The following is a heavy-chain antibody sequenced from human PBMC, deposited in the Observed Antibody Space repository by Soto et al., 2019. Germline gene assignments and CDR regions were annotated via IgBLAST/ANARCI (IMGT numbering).Heavy chain of an antibody. CDR2: ISGSGGST. Sequence: GGSLRLSCAASGFTFSSYAMSWVRQAPGKGLEWVSAISGSGGSTYYADSVKGRFTISRDNSKNTMYLQMNSLRAEDTAVYYFAKDCTSSRAARDLDDYRGQGTLVTVSS. D-gene: IGHD6-6*01. CDR3: AKDCTSSRAARDLDDY. J-gene: IGHJ4*02. CDR1: GFTFSSYA. V-gene: IGHV3-23*01.